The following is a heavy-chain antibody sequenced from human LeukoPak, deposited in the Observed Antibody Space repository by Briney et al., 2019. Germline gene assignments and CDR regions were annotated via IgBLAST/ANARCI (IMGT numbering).Heavy chain of an antibody. CDR3: ARDLGPYYYDSSGYYPDVHNWFDP. V-gene: IGHV4-4*07. CDR1: GGSISSYY. D-gene: IGHD3-22*01. Sequence: PSETLSLTCTVSGGSISSYYWSWIRQPAGKGLEWIGRIYTSGSTNYNSSLKSRVTISVDKSKNQFSLKLSSVTAADTAVYYCARDLGPYYYDSSGYYPDVHNWFDPWGQGTLVTVSS. CDR2: IYTSGST. J-gene: IGHJ5*02.